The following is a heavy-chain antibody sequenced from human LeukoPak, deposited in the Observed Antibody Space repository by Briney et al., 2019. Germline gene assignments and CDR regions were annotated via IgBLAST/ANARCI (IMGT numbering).Heavy chain of an antibody. CDR1: GYTFTSYD. D-gene: IGHD3-22*01. CDR3: ARGYYYDSSGSLDAFDI. V-gene: IGHV1-8*01. J-gene: IGHJ3*02. Sequence: ASVKVSCKASGYTFTSYDINWVRQATGQGLEWMGWMNPNSGNTGYAETFQGRVTMTRNNSISTAYMELSSLRSEDTAVYYCARGYYYDSSGSLDAFDIWGQGTMVTVSS. CDR2: MNPNSGNT.